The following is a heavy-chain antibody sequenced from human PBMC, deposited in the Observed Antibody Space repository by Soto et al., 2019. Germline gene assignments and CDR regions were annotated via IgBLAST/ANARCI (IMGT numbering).Heavy chain of an antibody. D-gene: IGHD3-3*01. CDR1: GFTFSSYA. CDR3: ARSPDTYYDFWSGSRYYYYGMDV. Sequence: GGSLRLSCVASGFTFSSYAMHWVRQAPGKGLEWVAVISYDGSNKYYADSVKGRFTISRDNSKNTLYLQMNSLRTEDTAIYYCARSPDTYYDFWSGSRYYYYGMDVWGQGTTVTVSS. CDR2: ISYDGSNK. V-gene: IGHV3-30-3*01. J-gene: IGHJ6*02.